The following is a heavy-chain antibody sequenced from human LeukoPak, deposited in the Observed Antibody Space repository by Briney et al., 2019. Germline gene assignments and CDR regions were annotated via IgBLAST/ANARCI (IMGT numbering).Heavy chain of an antibody. J-gene: IGHJ4*02. Sequence: GGSLRLSCAASGFTFSNYAMSWVRQVRGKGLEWVSAISDNGGRTYYVDSVRDRFTISRDNSKNTLYLQMNSLRAEDTAVYYCAKSYSYGSGSYFKTFDYWGQGTLVTVSS. CDR2: ISDNGGRT. CDR3: AKSYSYGSGSYFKTFDY. CDR1: GFTFSNYA. D-gene: IGHD3-10*01. V-gene: IGHV3-23*01.